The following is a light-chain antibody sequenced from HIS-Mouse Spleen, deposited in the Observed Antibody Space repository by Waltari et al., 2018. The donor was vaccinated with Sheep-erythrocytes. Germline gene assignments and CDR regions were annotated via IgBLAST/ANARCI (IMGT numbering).Light chain of an antibody. CDR1: SSDVGSYNL. Sequence: QSALTQRASVSGSPGQSITISCTGTSSDVGSYNLVSWYQQHPGKAPKLMIYEGSKRPSGVSNRFSGSKSGNTASLTISGLQAEDEADYYCCSYAGSSTPWVFGGGTKLTVL. V-gene: IGLV2-23*01. CDR3: CSYAGSSTPWV. J-gene: IGLJ3*02. CDR2: EGS.